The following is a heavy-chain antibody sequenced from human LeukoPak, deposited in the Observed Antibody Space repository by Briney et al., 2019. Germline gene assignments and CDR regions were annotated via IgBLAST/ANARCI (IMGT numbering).Heavy chain of an antibody. Sequence: ASLKVSCKASGYTFTSYDINWVRQATGKGLEWMGWMNPNSGNTGYAQKFQGRVTITRNTSISTAYMELSSLRSEDTAVYYCARGTYYYGSGSYYSDAFDIWGQGTMVTVSS. CDR3: ARGTYYYGSGSYYSDAFDI. CDR2: MNPNSGNT. CDR1: GYTFTSYD. D-gene: IGHD3-10*01. V-gene: IGHV1-8*03. J-gene: IGHJ3*02.